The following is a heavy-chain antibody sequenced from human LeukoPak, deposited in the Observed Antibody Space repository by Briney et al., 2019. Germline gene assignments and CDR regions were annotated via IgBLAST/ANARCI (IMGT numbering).Heavy chain of an antibody. CDR2: ISGSGGST. Sequence: GGSLRLSCAASGFTFSSYAMSWVRQAPGKGLEWVSAISGSGGSTYYADSVKGRFTISRDNSKNTLYLQMNSLRAEDTAVYYCAKDPSIVVVPAAIVYWGQGTLVTVSS. D-gene: IGHD2-2*02. J-gene: IGHJ4*02. V-gene: IGHV3-23*01. CDR1: GFTFSSYA. CDR3: AKDPSIVVVPAAIVY.